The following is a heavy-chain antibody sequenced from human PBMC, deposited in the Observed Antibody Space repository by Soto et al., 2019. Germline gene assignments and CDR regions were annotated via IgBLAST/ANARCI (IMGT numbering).Heavy chain of an antibody. Sequence: QITLKESGPTLVRPAQTLTLTCDFSGFSLSTYHMGVAWIRQPPGKALEWLALIYWDDDKRYSPSLKDRLAISKDTSSNQVVLTITNMDPGDTATYFCAHAGDYDLLTFDHWDPGTLVTVSS. CDR2: IYWDDDK. CDR3: AHAGDYDLLTFDH. CDR1: GFSLSTYHMG. D-gene: IGHD4-17*01. V-gene: IGHV2-5*02. J-gene: IGHJ4*02.